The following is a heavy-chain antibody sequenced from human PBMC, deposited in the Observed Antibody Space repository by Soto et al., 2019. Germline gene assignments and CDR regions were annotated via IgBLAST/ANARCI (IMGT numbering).Heavy chain of an antibody. D-gene: IGHD5-12*01. J-gene: IGHJ6*02. Sequence: SVKVSCKASGGTFSGYAISWVRQAPGQGLEWMGGIIPIFGTANYAQKFQGRVTITADESTSTAYMELSSLRSEDTAVYYCARKSSGGYDSPGGYYYYGMDVWGQGTTVTVSS. CDR3: ARKSSGGYDSPGGYYYYGMDV. V-gene: IGHV1-69*13. CDR2: IIPIFGTA. CDR1: GGTFSGYA.